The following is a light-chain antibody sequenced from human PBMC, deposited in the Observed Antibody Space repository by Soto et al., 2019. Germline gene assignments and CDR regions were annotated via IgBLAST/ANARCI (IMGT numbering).Light chain of an antibody. Sequence: EIVMTQSPATLSVSPGERATLSCRASQSVSTNLAWYQQKPSQAPRLLMYDASARATGIPVRFSGSGSGTEFTLTISSLQSEDFAIYYCQQYNKWPPWTFGQGTRVEIK. J-gene: IGKJ1*01. CDR3: QQYNKWPPWT. CDR2: DAS. V-gene: IGKV3-15*01. CDR1: QSVSTN.